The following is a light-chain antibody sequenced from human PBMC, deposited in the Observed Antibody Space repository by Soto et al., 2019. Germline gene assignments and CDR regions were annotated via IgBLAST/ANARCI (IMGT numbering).Light chain of an antibody. CDR1: QSVLYSSNNKNN. J-gene: IGKJ2*01. Sequence: DIVMTQSPDSLAVSLGERATINCRSSQSVLYSSNNKNNLAWYQQKSGEPPKLLIYWASTRESGVPDRFSGSGSGTDLTLTFSSLQAADVAVYYCQQYYDTPYTFGQGTKLEIK. V-gene: IGKV4-1*01. CDR3: QQYYDTPYT. CDR2: WAS.